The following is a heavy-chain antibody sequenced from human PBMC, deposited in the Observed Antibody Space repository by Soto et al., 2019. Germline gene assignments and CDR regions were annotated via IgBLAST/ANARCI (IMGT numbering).Heavy chain of an antibody. V-gene: IGHV4-34*01. Sequence: QVQLQQWGAGLLKPSETLSLTCAVYGGSFIGYYWTWIRQPPGKGLEWIGEVNLSGSTNYKPSLKSRVTIALDTYKEQFSLKGSSVTAADTAMYYCARANGLRLGELSWGGPNWFDPWGQGTLVTVSS. CDR1: GGSFIGYY. CDR3: ARANGLRLGELSWGGPNWFDP. J-gene: IGHJ5*02. CDR2: VNLSGST. D-gene: IGHD3-16*02.